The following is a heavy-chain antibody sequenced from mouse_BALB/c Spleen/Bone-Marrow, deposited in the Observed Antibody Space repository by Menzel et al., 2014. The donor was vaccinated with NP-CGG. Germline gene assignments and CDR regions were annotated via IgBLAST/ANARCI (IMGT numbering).Heavy chain of an antibody. J-gene: IGHJ3*01. D-gene: IGHD1-2*01. Sequence: VMLVESGAELARPGASVKLSCKASGYTFTDYYINWMKQRTGQGLEWIGEIYPGSDKTYYNEKFKGKATLTADKSSSTTYMQLSSLTSEDSAVYFCARTTTATSYWGQGTLVTVSA. CDR2: IYPGSDKT. CDR1: GYTFTDYY. V-gene: IGHV1-77*01. CDR3: ARTTTATSY.